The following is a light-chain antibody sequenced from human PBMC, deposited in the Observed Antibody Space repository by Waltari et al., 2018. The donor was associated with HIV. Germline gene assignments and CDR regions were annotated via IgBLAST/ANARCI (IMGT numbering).Light chain of an antibody. CDR1: ALPKQY. Sequence: SYELTQPPSVSVSPGQTARITCSGDALPKQYAYWYHQKSGQAPVLVIYKDSERPSGAPERCSGSSSVTTVTLTISGVQPEDEADYYCQAADRSGSWVFGGGTTRTVL. CDR2: KDS. J-gene: IGLJ3*02. V-gene: IGLV3-25*03. CDR3: QAADRSGSWV.